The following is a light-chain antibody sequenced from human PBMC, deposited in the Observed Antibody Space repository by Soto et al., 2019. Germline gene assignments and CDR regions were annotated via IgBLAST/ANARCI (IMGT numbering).Light chain of an antibody. CDR3: CSYAGTGTFYV. CDR2: EVT. CDR1: SSDVGSYNL. Sequence: QSALTKPASVSGSPGQSITISCTGTSSDVGSYNLVSWYQQHPGKAPKLMIFEVTKRPSGVSNRFSGSKSDNTASLTISGLQAEDEADYYCCSYAGTGTFYVFGTGTKVTVL. V-gene: IGLV2-23*02. J-gene: IGLJ1*01.